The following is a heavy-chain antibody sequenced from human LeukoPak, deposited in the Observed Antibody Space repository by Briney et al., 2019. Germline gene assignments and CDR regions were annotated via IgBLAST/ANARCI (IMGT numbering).Heavy chain of an antibody. D-gene: IGHD2-8*01. V-gene: IGHV1-69*13. CDR1: GGTFSSYA. Sequence: GASVKVSCKASGGTFSSYAISWVRQAPGQGLEWMGGIIPIFGTANYAQKFQGRVTITADESTSTAYMELSSLRSEDTAVYYCAREDEANHWFGPWGQGTLVTVSS. CDR3: AREDEANHWFGP. CDR2: IIPIFGTA. J-gene: IGHJ5*02.